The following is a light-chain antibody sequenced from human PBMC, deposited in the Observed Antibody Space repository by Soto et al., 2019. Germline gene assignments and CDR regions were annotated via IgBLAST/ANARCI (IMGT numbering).Light chain of an antibody. CDR2: EVR. CDR3: SAYTERSTLV. CDR1: MRDVGAYNL. Sequence: QSVLTQPASVSGSAGQSITISCSGTMRDVGAYNLVSWYQQHPGTAPKLIIYEVRNRPSGISSRFSGSRSGNTASLTISGLQSEAEGDYYCSAYTERSTLVFGAGTKVTV. J-gene: IGLJ3*02. V-gene: IGLV2-14*01.